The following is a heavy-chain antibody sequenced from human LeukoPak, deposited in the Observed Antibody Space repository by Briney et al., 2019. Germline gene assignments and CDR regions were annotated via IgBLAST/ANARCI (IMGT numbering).Heavy chain of an antibody. CDR2: IDRSGST. CDR3: ARGSAAGLAY. D-gene: IGHD6-13*01. CDR1: GGSINPYS. Sequence: PSETLSLTCTVSGGSINPYSWTWIRQPPGEGLEWIGEIDRSGSTNYNPSLKSRVTISRDTSKNQFSLKLSSVTAADTAVYYCARGSAAGLAYWGQGTLVTVSS. V-gene: IGHV4-34*01. J-gene: IGHJ4*02.